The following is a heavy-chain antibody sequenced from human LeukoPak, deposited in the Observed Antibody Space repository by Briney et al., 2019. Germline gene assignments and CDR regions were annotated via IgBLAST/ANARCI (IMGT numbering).Heavy chain of an antibody. D-gene: IGHD6-19*01. CDR3: ARDRGVAVAGFPGY. CDR2: IIPIFGTA. Sequence: GASVKVSCKASGGTFSSYAISWVRQAPGQGLEWMGGIIPIFGTANYAQKFQGRVTITADKSTSTAYMELSSLRSEDTAVYYCARDRGVAVAGFPGYWGQGTLVTVSS. V-gene: IGHV1-69*06. J-gene: IGHJ4*02. CDR1: GGTFSSYA.